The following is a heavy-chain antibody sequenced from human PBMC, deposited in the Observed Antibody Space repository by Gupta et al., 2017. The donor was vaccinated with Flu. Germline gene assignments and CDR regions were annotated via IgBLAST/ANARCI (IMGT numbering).Heavy chain of an antibody. CDR3: ARAWDTRGPNDN. J-gene: IGHJ4*02. Sequence: EVQLVESGGGLVRPGGSLRLSCAASGFTFSSYSMNWVRQAPGKGLEWVSFISSSSSYIYYADSLKGRFTISRDNAKNSLYLQMNSLRVEDTAVYYCARAWDTRGPNDNWGQGTLVTVSS. V-gene: IGHV3-21*01. CDR1: GFTFSSYS. CDR2: ISSSSSYI. D-gene: IGHD1-26*01.